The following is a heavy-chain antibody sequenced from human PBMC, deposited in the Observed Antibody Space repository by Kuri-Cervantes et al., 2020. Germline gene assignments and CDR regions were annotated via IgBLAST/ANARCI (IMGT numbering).Heavy chain of an antibody. V-gene: IGHV4-39*01. D-gene: IGHD4-17*01. J-gene: IGHJ4*02. CDR2: IYYSGST. CDR3: ASLSYGDYTYYFDY. Sequence: SCTVSGGSISSSSYYWGWIRQPPGKGLEWIGSIYYSGSTYYNPSLKSRVTISVDTSKNQFSLKLSSVTAADTAVYYCASLSYGDYTYYFDYWGQGTLVTVSS. CDR1: GGSISSSSYY.